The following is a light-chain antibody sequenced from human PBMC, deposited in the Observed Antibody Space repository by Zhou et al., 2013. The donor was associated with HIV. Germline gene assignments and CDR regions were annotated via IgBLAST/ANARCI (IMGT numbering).Light chain of an antibody. CDR3: QQYGSSPLT. CDR1: LSVPGNW. V-gene: IGKV3-20*01. J-gene: IGKJ4*01. Sequence: ENVLTQSPGTLSLSPGERATLSCRASLSVPGNWFAWYQRKAGQAPRLLIYDTSSGATGIPDRFSGSGSGTDFTLTISRLEPEDSAVYYCQQYGSSPLTFGGGTKVEIK. CDR2: DTS.